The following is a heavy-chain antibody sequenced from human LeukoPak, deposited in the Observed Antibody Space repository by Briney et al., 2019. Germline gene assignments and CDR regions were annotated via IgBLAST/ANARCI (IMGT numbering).Heavy chain of an antibody. CDR2: MWYDGSNK. J-gene: IGHJ4*02. CDR3: AKDHYGSGSYIDY. CDR1: GFTFSSYG. Sequence: PGRSLRLSCAASGFTFSSYGMHWVRQAPGKGLEWVAVMWYDGSNKYYADSVKGRFTISRDNSKNTLYLQMNSLRAEDTAVYYCAKDHYGSGSYIDYWGQGTLVTVSS. V-gene: IGHV3-33*06. D-gene: IGHD3-10*01.